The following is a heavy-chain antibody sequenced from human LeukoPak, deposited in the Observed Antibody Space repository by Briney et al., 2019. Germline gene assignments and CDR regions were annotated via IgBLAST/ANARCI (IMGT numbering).Heavy chain of an antibody. J-gene: IGHJ4*02. CDR2: IYYSGST. D-gene: IGHD6-6*01. CDR3: ARGTLLRAARLDY. Sequence: SETLSLTCTVSGGSISSYYWSWIRQPPGKGLEWIGYIYYSGSTNYKSSLKSRVTISVDTSKNQFSLKLSSVTAADTAVYYCARGTLLRAARLDYWGQGTLVTVSS. CDR1: GGSISSYY. V-gene: IGHV4-59*12.